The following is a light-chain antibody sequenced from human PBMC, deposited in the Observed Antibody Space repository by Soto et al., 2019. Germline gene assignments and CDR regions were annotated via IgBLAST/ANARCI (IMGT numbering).Light chain of an antibody. V-gene: IGLV2-14*03. J-gene: IGLJ2*01. CDR2: DVT. Sequence: QSALTQPASVSGSPGQSITISCTGTSSDVGGYNYVSWYQQLPGKAPKLVIYDVTNRPSGVSNRFSGSKSGNTASLTISGLQADDEADYYCSSYTSGSTLVVFGGGTQLTVL. CDR1: SSDVGGYNY. CDR3: SSYTSGSTLVV.